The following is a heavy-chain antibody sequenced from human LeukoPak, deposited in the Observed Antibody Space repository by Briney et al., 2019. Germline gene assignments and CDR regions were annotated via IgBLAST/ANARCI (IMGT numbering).Heavy chain of an antibody. CDR3: ARIGNYYGSGSYQP. CDR1: GGSISSGDYY. J-gene: IGHJ4*02. Sequence: SETLSLTCTVSGGSISSGDYYWSWIRQPPGKGLEWIGYIYYSGSTNYNPSLKSRVTISVDTSKNQFSLKLSSVTAADTAVYYCARIGNYYGSGSYQPWGQGTLVTVSS. D-gene: IGHD3-10*01. CDR2: IYYSGST. V-gene: IGHV4-61*08.